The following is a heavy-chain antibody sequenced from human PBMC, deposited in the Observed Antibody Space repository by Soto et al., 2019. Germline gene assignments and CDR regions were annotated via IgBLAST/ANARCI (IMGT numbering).Heavy chain of an antibody. CDR3: AKIRYYYDSSGPY. V-gene: IGHV3-23*01. CDR1: GFTFSSYA. J-gene: IGHJ4*02. Sequence: LRLSCAASGFTFSSYAMSWVRQAPGKGLEWVSAISGSGGSTYYADSVKGRFTISRDNSKNTLYLQMNSLRAEDTAVYYCAKIRYYYDSSGPYWGQGTLVTVSS. D-gene: IGHD3-22*01. CDR2: ISGSGGST.